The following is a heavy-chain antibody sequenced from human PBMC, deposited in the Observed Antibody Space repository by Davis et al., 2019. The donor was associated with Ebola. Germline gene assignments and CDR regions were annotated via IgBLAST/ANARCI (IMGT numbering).Heavy chain of an antibody. CDR3: ARLRFGHHKSPDY. D-gene: IGHD3-10*01. V-gene: IGHV5-51*01. CDR2: IYPGDSDT. J-gene: IGHJ4*02. Sequence: GESLKISCKGSGYSFTNYWIGWVRQMPGKGLEWMGIIYPGDSDTRYSPSFQGQVIISADMSISTAYLQWSSLKASDTAMYYCARLRFGHHKSPDYWGQGARVTVSS. CDR1: GYSFTNYW.